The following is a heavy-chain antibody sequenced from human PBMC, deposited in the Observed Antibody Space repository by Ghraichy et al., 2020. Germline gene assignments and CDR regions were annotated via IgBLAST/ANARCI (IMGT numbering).Heavy chain of an antibody. Sequence: SQTLSLTFTFPGAPTSTYYWSWIRQPPGKGLEWIGYIYNSGSTNYNPSLKSRVTISVDTSKNQLSLKLTSVTAADTAVYYCATGANSWGLLPKYYFDYWGQGTLVTVSS. CDR2: IYNSGST. J-gene: IGHJ4*02. D-gene: IGHD3-16*01. V-gene: IGHV4-59*01. CDR1: GAPTSTYY. CDR3: ATGANSWGLLPKYYFDY.